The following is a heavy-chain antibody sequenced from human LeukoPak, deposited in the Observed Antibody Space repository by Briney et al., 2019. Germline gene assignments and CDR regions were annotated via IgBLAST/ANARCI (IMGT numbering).Heavy chain of an antibody. CDR3: ARGAAAGTPVDY. CDR1: GYTFTRYG. Sequence: ASVKVSCTASGYTFTRYGISCVRQAPGQGLEWMGWISAYNGNTNYAQKLQGRVTMTTDTSTSTAYMELRSLRSDATAVYYCARGAAAGTPVDYWGQGTLVTVSS. CDR2: ISAYNGNT. V-gene: IGHV1-18*04. D-gene: IGHD6-13*01. J-gene: IGHJ4*02.